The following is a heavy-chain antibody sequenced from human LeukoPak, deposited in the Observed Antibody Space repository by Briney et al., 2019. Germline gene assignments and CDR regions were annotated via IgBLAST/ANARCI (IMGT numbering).Heavy chain of an antibody. J-gene: IGHJ4*02. CDR1: GFTFTSYS. CDR2: ISGSGAST. V-gene: IGHV3-23*01. CDR3: AKDVGKWESLHFFDY. Sequence: GGSLRLSCAASGFTFTSYSMSWVRQAPGKGLEWISGISGSGASTYYADSVKGRFTISRDDSRNTLYLQMNSLRGDDTAAYYCAKDVGKWESLHFFDYWGQGTLVTVSS. D-gene: IGHD1-26*01.